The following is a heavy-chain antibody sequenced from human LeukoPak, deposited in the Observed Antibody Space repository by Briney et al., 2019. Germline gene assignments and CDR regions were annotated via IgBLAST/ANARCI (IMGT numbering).Heavy chain of an antibody. CDR1: GFTFSSYA. CDR3: ARGLFLSGYLDAFDV. D-gene: IGHD3-22*01. Sequence: SGGSLRLSCAASGFTFSSYAMSWVRQAPGKGLEWVSLIYSDGRTYYADSVKGRCTISRDNSKNTLYLQMNSLRAEDTAVYFCARGLFLSGYLDAFDVWGQGTVVTVSS. J-gene: IGHJ3*01. CDR2: IYSDGRT. V-gene: IGHV3-53*01.